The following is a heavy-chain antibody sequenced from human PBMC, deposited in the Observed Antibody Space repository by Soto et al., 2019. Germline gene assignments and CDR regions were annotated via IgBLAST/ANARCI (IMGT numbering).Heavy chain of an antibody. CDR3: ARGAGYCGGDCYYFDY. CDR1: GGTFSSYA. V-gene: IGHV1-69*12. D-gene: IGHD2-21*02. CDR2: IIPIFGTA. J-gene: IGHJ4*02. Sequence: QVQLVQSGAAVKKPGSSVKVSCKASGGTFSSYAISWVRQAPGQGLEWMGGIIPIFGTANYAQKFQGRVTITADESTSTAYMELSSLRSEDTALYYCARGAGYCGGDCYYFDYWGQGTLVTVSS.